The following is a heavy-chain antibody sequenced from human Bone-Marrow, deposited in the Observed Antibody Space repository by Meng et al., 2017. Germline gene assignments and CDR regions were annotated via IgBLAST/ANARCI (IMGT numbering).Heavy chain of an antibody. CDR1: SVAISSTNW. J-gene: IGHJ4*02. CDR2: IHQDGYT. CDR3: ARLGPPIAAGDPFDY. V-gene: IGHV4-4*02. D-gene: IGHD6-13*01. Sequence: QVQLQESGPGLVKPSGTLSLTCAVASVAISSTNWWGWVRQPPGKGLEWIGEIHQDGYTNYSPSLKSRVTISVDKSRNQFSLKLNSVTAADTAVYYCARLGPPIAAGDPFDYWGQGTLVTVSS.